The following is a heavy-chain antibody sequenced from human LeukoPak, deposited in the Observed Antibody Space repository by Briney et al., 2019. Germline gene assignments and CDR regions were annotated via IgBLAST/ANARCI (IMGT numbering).Heavy chain of an antibody. CDR3: ARAPVGVGSYRGKGDYFDY. D-gene: IGHD1-26*01. CDR2: SILILRIA. J-gene: IGHJ4*02. Sequence: AAVTVSFTCSGGTLSTYAISGVGQSPGQGREWKVLSILILRIANYAEKCQGTITITADKSTSTAYMELSSLRSEDTAVYYCARAPVGVGSYRGKGDYFDYWGQGTLVTVSS. V-gene: IGHV1-69*04. CDR1: GGTLSTYA.